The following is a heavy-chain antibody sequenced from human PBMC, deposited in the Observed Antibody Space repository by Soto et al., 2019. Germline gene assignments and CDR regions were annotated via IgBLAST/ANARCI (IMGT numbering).Heavy chain of an antibody. CDR2: ISSSSNTI. CDR3: ARDPFWSGFHGMDV. J-gene: IGHJ6*02. CDR1: GFTFSDYY. D-gene: IGHD3-3*01. Sequence: QVQLVESGGGLVKPGGSLRLSCAASGFTFSDYYMNWIRQAPGKGLEWVSHISSSSNTIYYADSVKGRFTITRDNAKNSLYLQMNSLRAEDTAVYYCARDPFWSGFHGMDVWGQGTTVTVSS. V-gene: IGHV3-11*01.